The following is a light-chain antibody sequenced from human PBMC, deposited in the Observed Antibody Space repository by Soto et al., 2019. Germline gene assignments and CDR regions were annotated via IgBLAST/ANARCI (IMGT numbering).Light chain of an antibody. CDR3: MQGTHWPRT. J-gene: IGKJ4*01. CDR1: QSLLFFNGITY. V-gene: IGKV2-30*01. CDR2: EVS. Sequence: EVVLTQSPLSLPVTVGQPATVSCRSSQSLLFFNGITYLTWFHQRPGQPPRRLISEVSNRDSGVPDRLSGSGSGTDFTLEISRVEAEDVVFFYCMQGTHWPRTFGGGTRVEIK.